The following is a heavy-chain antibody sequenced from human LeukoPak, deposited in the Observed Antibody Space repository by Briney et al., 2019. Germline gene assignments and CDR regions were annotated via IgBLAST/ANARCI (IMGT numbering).Heavy chain of an antibody. CDR3: ARDAHLTLYGYDRPSGYFDY. CDR1: GYTFTSYG. CDR2: ISAYNGNT. D-gene: IGHD3-22*01. V-gene: IGHV1-18*01. J-gene: IGHJ4*02. Sequence: GASVKVSCKASGYTFTSYGISWVRQAPGQGLEWMGWISAYNGNTNYAQKLQGRVTMTTDTSTSTAYMELRGLRSDDTAVYYCARDAHLTLYGYDRPSGYFDYWGQGTLVTVSS.